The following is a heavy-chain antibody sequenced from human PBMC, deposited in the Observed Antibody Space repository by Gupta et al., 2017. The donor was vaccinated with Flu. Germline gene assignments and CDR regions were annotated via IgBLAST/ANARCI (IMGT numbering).Heavy chain of an antibody. D-gene: IGHD6-19*01. V-gene: IGHV3-23*01. J-gene: IGHJ4*02. CDR1: GFTFSSYA. Sequence: EVQLLASGGGLVQPGGSLRLSCAASGFTFSSYAMRWVRQAPGKGLEWVSAISGSGGSTYYADSVKGRFTISRDNSKNTLYLQMNSLRAEDTAVYYCAKDGGGSGTAQLFDYWGQGTLVTVSS. CDR2: ISGSGGST. CDR3: AKDGGGSGTAQLFDY.